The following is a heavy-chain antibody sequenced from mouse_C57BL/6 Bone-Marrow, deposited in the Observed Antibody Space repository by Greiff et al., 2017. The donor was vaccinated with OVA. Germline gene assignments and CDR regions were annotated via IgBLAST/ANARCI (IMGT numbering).Heavy chain of an antibody. CDR3: APSFITTVVADDWYFDV. V-gene: IGHV1-82*01. Sequence: QVQLQQSGPELVKPGASVKISCKASGYAFSSSWMNWVKQRPGKGLEWIGRIYPGDGDTNYNGKFKGKATLTADKSSSTAYMQLSSLTSEDSAVYFCAPSFITTVVADDWYFDVWGTGTTVTVSS. CDR2: IYPGDGDT. D-gene: IGHD1-1*01. CDR1: GYAFSSSW. J-gene: IGHJ1*03.